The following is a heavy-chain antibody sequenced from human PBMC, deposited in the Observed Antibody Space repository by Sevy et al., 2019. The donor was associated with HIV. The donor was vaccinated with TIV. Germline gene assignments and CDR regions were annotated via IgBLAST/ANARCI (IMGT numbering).Heavy chain of an antibody. V-gene: IGHV3-30*02. CDR3: AKNGDSPYYKYAMDI. CDR2: IGYDGSDK. J-gene: IGHJ6*02. Sequence: GGSLRLSCAASGFSISRYGMYWVRQAPGKGLEWVARIGYDGSDKYYGDSVKGRVTISRDNSKKTLYLQMNSLRAEDTAVYYCAKNGDSPYYKYAMDIWGQGTTVTVSS. CDR1: GFSISRYG. D-gene: IGHD4-17*01.